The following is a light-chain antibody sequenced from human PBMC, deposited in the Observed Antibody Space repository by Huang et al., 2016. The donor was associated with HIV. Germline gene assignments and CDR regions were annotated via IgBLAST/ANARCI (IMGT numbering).Light chain of an antibody. CDR3: QQYNDWYT. CDR1: QSVSSN. CDR2: GAS. Sequence: EIVLTQSPATLSVSPGERATLSCRVSQSVSSNLAWFQQKPGPAPRLRNYGASTRATGIPARFSGTRSGTAFTLTISSLQSEDFAVYFCQQYNDWYTFGQEAKLEI. V-gene: IGKV3-15*01. J-gene: IGKJ2*01.